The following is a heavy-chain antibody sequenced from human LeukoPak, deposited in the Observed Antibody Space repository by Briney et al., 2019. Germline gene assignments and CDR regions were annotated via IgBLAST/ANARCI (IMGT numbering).Heavy chain of an antibody. J-gene: IGHJ4*02. D-gene: IGHD6-13*01. CDR2: ISGSGGST. V-gene: IGHV3-23*01. Sequence: GGSLRLSCAASGFTFSSYAMSWVRQAPGKGLEWVSAISGSGGSTYSADSVKGRFTISRDNSKNTLYLQMNSLRAEDTAVYYCAKIQYGSSWYRFDYWGQGTLVTVSS. CDR3: AKIQYGSSWYRFDY. CDR1: GFTFSSYA.